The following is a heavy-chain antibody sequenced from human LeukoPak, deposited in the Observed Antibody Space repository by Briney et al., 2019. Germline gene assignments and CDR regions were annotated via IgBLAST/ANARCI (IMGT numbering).Heavy chain of an antibody. D-gene: IGHD3-16*02. V-gene: IGHV1-18*01. J-gene: IGHJ6*02. CDR3: ARDQMITFGGVIVNYYAMDV. CDR1: GYTFTSYG. Sequence: ASVKVSCKASGYTFTSYGISWVRQAPGQGLEWMGWISGYNGNTNYAQKRQARVTMTTDTSTSTAYMELRSLRSDDTAVYYCARDQMITFGGVIVNYYAMDVWGQGTTVTVSS. CDR2: ISGYNGNT.